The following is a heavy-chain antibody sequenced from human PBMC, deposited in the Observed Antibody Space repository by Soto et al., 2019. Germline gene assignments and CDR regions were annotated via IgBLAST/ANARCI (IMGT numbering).Heavy chain of an antibody. V-gene: IGHV4-61*01. D-gene: IGHD1-1*01. J-gene: IGHJ3*02. CDR3: ARDKGGWNGGAFDI. CDR2: IYYSGST. CDR1: GGSVSSGSYY. Sequence: PSETLSLTCTVSGGSVSSGSYYWSWIRQPPGKGLEWIGYIYYSGSTNYNPSLKSRVTISVDTSKNQFSLKLSSVTAADTAVYYCARDKGGWNGGAFDIWGQGTMVTVS.